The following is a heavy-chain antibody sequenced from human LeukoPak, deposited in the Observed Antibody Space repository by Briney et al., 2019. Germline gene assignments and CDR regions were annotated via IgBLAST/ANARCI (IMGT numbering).Heavy chain of an antibody. CDR3: ARDSSGYSYGTNDY. D-gene: IGHD5-18*01. V-gene: IGHV3-7*01. Sequence: PGGSLRLSCAASGFTFSSYWMSWVRQAPGKGLEWVANIKQDGSEKYYVDSVKGRFTISRDNAKNSLYLQMNSLRAEDTAVYYCARDSSGYSYGTNDYWGQGALVTVSS. CDR2: IKQDGSEK. CDR1: GFTFSSYW. J-gene: IGHJ4*02.